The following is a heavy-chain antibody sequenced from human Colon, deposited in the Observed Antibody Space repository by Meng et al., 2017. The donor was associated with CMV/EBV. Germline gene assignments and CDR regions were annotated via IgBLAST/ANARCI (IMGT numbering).Heavy chain of an antibody. CDR1: GYNFTNFY. J-gene: IGHJ4*02. CDR2: ISAYNGDT. CDR3: VRESSDHYDPIGFPHY. V-gene: IGHV1-18*04. Sequence: ASVKVSCKASGYNFTNFYIHWVRQAPGQGLEWMGWISAYNGDTNYPQKLQGRLTMTTDTSTSTAYMELRSLRSDDTAVYYCVRESSDHYDPIGFPHYWGQGTLVTVSS. D-gene: IGHD3-22*01.